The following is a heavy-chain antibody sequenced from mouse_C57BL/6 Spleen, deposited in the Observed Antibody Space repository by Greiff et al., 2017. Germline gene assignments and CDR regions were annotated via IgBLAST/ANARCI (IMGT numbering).Heavy chain of an antibody. D-gene: IGHD4-1*01. J-gene: IGHJ2*01. CDR3: ARPSTGIGDDLDY. V-gene: IGHV5-17*01. Sequence: EVQRVESGGGLVKPGGSLKLSCAASGFTFSDYGMHWVRQAPEKGLEWVAYISSGSSTIYYADTVKGRFTISRDNAKNTLFLQMTSLRSEDTAMYYCARPSTGIGDDLDYWGQGTTLTVAS. CDR1: GFTFSDYG. CDR2: ISSGSSTI.